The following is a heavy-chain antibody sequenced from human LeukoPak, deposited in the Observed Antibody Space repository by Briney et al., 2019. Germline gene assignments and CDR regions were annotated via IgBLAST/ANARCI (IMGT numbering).Heavy chain of an antibody. CDR2: ISYDGSNK. Sequence: PGRSLRLSCAASGFTFSSYAMHWVRQAPGKGLEWVAVISYDGSNKYYADSVKGRFTISRDNSKNTLYLQMNSLRAEDTAVYYCAREWYEYGGDSGGYWGQGTMVTVSS. D-gene: IGHD2-21*02. J-gene: IGHJ3*01. CDR3: AREWYEYGGDSGGY. V-gene: IGHV3-30-3*01. CDR1: GFTFSSYA.